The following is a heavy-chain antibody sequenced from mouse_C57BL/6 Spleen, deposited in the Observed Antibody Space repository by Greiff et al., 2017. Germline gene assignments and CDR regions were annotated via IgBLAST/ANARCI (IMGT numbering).Heavy chain of an antibody. CDR2: IWRGGST. Sequence: VQLQQSGPGLVQPSQSLSITCTVSGFSLTSYGVHWVRQSPGKGLEWLGVIWRGGSTDYNAAFMSRLSITKDNSKSQVFFKMNSLQADDTAIYYCASHYYGSSYWYFDVWGTGTTVTVSS. CDR3: ASHYYGSSYWYFDV. J-gene: IGHJ1*03. V-gene: IGHV2-5*01. CDR1: GFSLTSYG. D-gene: IGHD1-1*01.